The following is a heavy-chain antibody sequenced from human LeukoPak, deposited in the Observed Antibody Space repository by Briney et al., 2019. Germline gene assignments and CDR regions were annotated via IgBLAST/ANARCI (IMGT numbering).Heavy chain of an antibody. V-gene: IGHV1-18*01. D-gene: IGHD6-13*01. CDR1: GYTFTSYG. J-gene: IGHJ4*02. CDR2: ISAYNGNT. Sequence: ASVKVSCKASGYTFTSYGISWVRQAPGQGLEWMGWISAYNGNTNYAQKLQGRVTMTTDTSTSTAYMELRSLRSDDTAVYYCARDYRRGIAVLWVPAADYWGQGTLVTVSS. CDR3: ARDYRRGIAVLWVPAADY.